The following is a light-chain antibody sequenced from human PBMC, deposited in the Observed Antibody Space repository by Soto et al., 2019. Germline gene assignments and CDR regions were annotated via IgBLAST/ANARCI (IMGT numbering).Light chain of an antibody. J-gene: IGKJ3*01. Sequence: DIQMTQSPSFVSASVGDRVTLTCRASQYISTWLAWYQQRLGEAPRLLIFSASTLKNGIPARFSGSGSGTDFTLTISGLQPEDFATYYCQQCRTSPFSLGPGTKV. CDR2: SAS. CDR3: QQCRTSPFS. V-gene: IGKV1D-12*01. CDR1: QYISTW.